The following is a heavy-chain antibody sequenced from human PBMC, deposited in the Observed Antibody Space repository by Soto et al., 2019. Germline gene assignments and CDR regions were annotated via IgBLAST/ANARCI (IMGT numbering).Heavy chain of an antibody. J-gene: IGHJ6*02. Sequence: EVQLVESGGGLVHPGGSLKLSCAASGFPFNGSAMHWVRQASGKGLEWVGRIRSKPNNYATAYAASLKGRFTISRDDSKNTAYRQMNSLKTEDTAVYYCAGDFYYNMDVWGQGTTVTVSS. CDR1: GFPFNGSA. CDR3: AGDFYYNMDV. V-gene: IGHV3-73*02. CDR2: IRSKPNNYAT.